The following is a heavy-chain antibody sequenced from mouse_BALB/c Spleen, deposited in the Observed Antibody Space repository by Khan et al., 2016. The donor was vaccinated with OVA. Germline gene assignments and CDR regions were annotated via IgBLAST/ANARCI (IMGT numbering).Heavy chain of an antibody. CDR3: ARIGHVYYGTASYAVDY. CDR1: GYSITSGYF. CDR2: IDFDGNI. Sequence: EVQLQESGPGLVKPSQSLSLTCSVTGYSITSGYFWNLIRQFPGNKLDWRGYIDFDGNINYSPSLKNQISITRDTSKNQFFLQLNSVTTEDTAAYYCARIGHVYYGTASYAVDYWGQGTSVTVSS. J-gene: IGHJ4*01. V-gene: IGHV3-6*02. D-gene: IGHD1-1*01.